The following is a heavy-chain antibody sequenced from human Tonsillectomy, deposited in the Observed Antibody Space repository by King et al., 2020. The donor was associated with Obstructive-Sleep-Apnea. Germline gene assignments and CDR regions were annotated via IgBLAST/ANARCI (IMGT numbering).Heavy chain of an antibody. CDR1: VWSFSGYY. CDR2: INNIGSP. Sequence: VQLQQWGAGLLKPSETLSLTCAVYVWSFSGYYWSWIRQPPGKGLEWIGEINNIGSPNYNPTLNRRLTISLDTSKNQLSLALSSVTAADTAVYYCARGGWGSSWPFDYWGQGTLVTVSS. J-gene: IGHJ4*02. V-gene: IGHV4-34*01. CDR3: ARGGWGSSWPFDY. D-gene: IGHD6-13*01.